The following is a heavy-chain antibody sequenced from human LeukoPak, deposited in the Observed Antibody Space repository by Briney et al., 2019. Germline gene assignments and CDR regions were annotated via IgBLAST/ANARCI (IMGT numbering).Heavy chain of an antibody. CDR3: AKGYGQFDY. CDR1: GFTVNNNY. V-gene: IGHV3-23*01. D-gene: IGHD3-16*01. Sequence: SGGSLRLSCAASGFTVNNNYMTWVRQAPGKGLEWVSAISGSGGSTYYADSVKGRFTISRDNSKNTLYLQMNSLRAEDTAVYYCAKGYGQFDYWGQGTLVTVSS. CDR2: ISGSGGST. J-gene: IGHJ4*02.